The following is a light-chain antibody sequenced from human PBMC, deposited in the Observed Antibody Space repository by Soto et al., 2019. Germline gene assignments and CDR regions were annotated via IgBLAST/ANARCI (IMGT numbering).Light chain of an antibody. J-gene: IGLJ1*01. CDR1: TSNIGAGYD. CDR3: CSYAGSYTYV. Sequence: QSVLTQPPSVSGAPGQTVTISCTGSTSNIGAGYDVHWYQQLPGTAPRLLISSHNNRPSGVPDRFFGSKSGTSASLTISGLQAEDEADYYCCSYAGSYTYVFGTGTKLTVL. CDR2: SHN. V-gene: IGLV1-40*01.